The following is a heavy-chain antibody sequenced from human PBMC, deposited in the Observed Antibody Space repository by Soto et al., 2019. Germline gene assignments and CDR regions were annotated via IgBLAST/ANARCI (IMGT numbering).Heavy chain of an antibody. CDR1: GYTFTSYD. V-gene: IGHV1-8*01. Sequence: QVQLVQSGAEVKKPGASVKVSCKASGYTFTSYDTNWVRQATGQALEWMGWMNPNSVNTGYAQKFQGRVTMTRNTSISTAYMELISLRSEDTAGYYCARESSYGFGYWGQGTLVTVSS. D-gene: IGHD5-18*01. J-gene: IGHJ4*02. CDR3: ARESSYGFGY. CDR2: MNPNSVNT.